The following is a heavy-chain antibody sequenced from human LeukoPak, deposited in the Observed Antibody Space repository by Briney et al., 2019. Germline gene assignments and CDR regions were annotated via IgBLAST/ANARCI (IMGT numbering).Heavy chain of an antibody. CDR2: IYSGGST. D-gene: IGHD4-11*01. CDR3: AKRSGVYSDNSGVFDY. CDR1: GFTVSSNY. J-gene: IGHJ4*02. V-gene: IGHV3-53*01. Sequence: GGSLRLSCAASGFTVSSNYMSWVRQAPGKGLEWVSIIYSGGSTYYADSVKGRFTISRDNSKNTVLLQMDSLRAEDTAIYYCAKRSGVYSDNSGVFDYWGQGSLVTVSS.